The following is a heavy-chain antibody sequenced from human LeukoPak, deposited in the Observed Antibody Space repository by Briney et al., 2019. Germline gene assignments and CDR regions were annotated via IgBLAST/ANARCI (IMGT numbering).Heavy chain of an antibody. CDR3: ARGIAAASERAFDI. D-gene: IGHD6-13*01. V-gene: IGHV4-4*07. CDR1: GGSISSYY. Sequence: SETLSLTCTVSGGSISSYYWSWIRQPAGKGLEWIGRIYSSGGTDYNPSLKSRVTMSVDTSKNQFSLKLRSVTAADTAVYYCARGIAAASERAFDIWGQGTMVAVSS. J-gene: IGHJ3*02. CDR2: IYSSGGT.